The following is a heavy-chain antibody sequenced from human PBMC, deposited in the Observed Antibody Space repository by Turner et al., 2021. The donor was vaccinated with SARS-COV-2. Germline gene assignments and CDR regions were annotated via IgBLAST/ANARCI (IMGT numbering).Heavy chain of an antibody. CDR1: GGSFSNHF. CDR2: IDHSGRT. Sequence: QVQLQQWGAGLLKPSETLSPTCAVYGGSFSNHFWTWIRQPPGKGLEWIGEIDHSGRTKYQSSLESRVTISVDTPKKQFSLSLSSVTAADTAVYYCARVGSSLGARLNMGRPAITPKRSGIDFWGQGSLVTVSS. J-gene: IGHJ4*02. V-gene: IGHV4-34*02. CDR3: ARVGSSLGARLNMGRPAITPKRSGIDF. D-gene: IGHD3-10*01.